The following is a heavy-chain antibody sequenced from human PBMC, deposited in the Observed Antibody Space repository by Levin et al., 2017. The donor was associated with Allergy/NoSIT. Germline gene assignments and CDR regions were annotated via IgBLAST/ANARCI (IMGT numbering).Heavy chain of an antibody. D-gene: IGHD6-19*01. CDR2: IYYSGST. Sequence: SETLSLTCTVSGGSISSYYWSWIRQPPGKGLEWIGYIYYSGSTNYNPSLKSRVTISVDTSKNQFSLKLSSVTAADTAVYYCARGHSEQWLDFDLWGRGTLVTVSS. J-gene: IGHJ2*01. CDR1: GGSISSYY. V-gene: IGHV4-59*01. CDR3: ARGHSEQWLDFDL.